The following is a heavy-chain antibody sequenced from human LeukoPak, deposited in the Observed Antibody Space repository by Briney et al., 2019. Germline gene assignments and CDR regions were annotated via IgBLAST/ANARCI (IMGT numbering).Heavy chain of an antibody. V-gene: IGHV3-30-3*01. D-gene: IGHD6-13*01. J-gene: IGHJ4*02. CDR3: AKDRWSSSFSLAIDY. CDR2: ISYDGTNK. Sequence: PGRSLRLSCAASGFTFSFYAMHWVRQAPGKGLEWVAVISYDGTNKYYADSVKGRFTISRDNSKNTLYLQMKSLRAEDTAVYYCAKDRWSSSFSLAIDYWGQGTLVTVSS. CDR1: GFTFSFYA.